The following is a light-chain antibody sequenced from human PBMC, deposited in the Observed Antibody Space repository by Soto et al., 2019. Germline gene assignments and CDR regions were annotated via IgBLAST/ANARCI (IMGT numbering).Light chain of an antibody. CDR3: QQFSSYPLT. J-gene: IGKJ4*01. V-gene: IGKV3-20*01. Sequence: EVVMRQSPATLSVSPGEGATLSCRANQGIGDTLAWYQHKPGQTPRLLIYGASSRATGIPDRFSGGGSGTDFTLTISRLEPEDFAVYYCQQFSSYPLTFGGGTKVDI. CDR2: GAS. CDR1: QGIGDT.